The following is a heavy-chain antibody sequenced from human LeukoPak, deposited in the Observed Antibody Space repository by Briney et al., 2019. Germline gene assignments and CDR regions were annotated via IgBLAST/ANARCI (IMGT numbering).Heavy chain of an antibody. Sequence: GGSLTLSCAVSGFTFSNYRMNWVRQAPRKGMEWVSSISSSSSYIYYADAVKGRFTTSRDNAKNSLYLQMNSLRAEDTAVYYCARATYSSSWYGGTRVDWFDPWGQGTLVTVSS. D-gene: IGHD6-13*01. CDR2: ISSSSSYI. J-gene: IGHJ5*02. V-gene: IGHV3-21*01. CDR1: GFTFSNYR. CDR3: ARATYSSSWYGGTRVDWFDP.